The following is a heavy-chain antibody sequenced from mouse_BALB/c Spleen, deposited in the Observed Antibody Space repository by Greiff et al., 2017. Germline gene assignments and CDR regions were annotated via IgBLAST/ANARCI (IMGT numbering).Heavy chain of an antibody. CDR3: ARGKLGLRGYFDV. V-gene: IGHV1S29*02. CDR1: GYTFTDYN. Sequence: VQLQQSGPELVKPGASVKISCKASGYTFTDYNMHWVKQSHGKSLEWIGYIYPYNGGTGYNQKFKSKATLTVDNSSSTAYMELRSLTSEDSAVYYCARGKLGLRGYFDVWGAGTTVTVSS. CDR2: IYPYNGGT. J-gene: IGHJ1*01. D-gene: IGHD4-1*01.